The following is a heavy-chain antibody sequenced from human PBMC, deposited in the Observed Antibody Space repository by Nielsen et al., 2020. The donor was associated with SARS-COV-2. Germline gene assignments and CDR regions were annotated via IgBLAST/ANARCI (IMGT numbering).Heavy chain of an antibody. CDR3: ARGDLVVVPSPLLGLGPIFYYFCLDV. Sequence: SETLSLTCAVFGGSVNTHAWWSWVRQAPGKGLEWLGEVYHSGATNYNPSLRSRVTLSMDKSRNQFSLKMTAVTAADTAVYFCARGDLVVVPSPLLGLGPIFYYFCLDVWGKGTTVIVSS. CDR1: GGSVNTHAW. J-gene: IGHJ6*03. CDR2: VYHSGAT. D-gene: IGHD2-2*02. V-gene: IGHV4-4*02.